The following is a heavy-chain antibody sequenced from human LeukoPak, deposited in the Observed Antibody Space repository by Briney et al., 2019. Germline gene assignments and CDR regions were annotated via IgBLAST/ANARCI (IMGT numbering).Heavy chain of an antibody. CDR3: AKDSFPSGFYICYFDY. D-gene: IGHD3-22*01. Sequence: GGSLGLSCAASGFTFSNYGMHWVRQAPDKGLEWVAFIQYDGSNQYYADSVKGRFTISRDNSKNTLFLQMNSLRAEDTAVYFCAKDSFPSGFYICYFDYWGQGTLVTVSS. J-gene: IGHJ4*02. CDR2: IQYDGSNQ. CDR1: GFTFSNYG. V-gene: IGHV3-30*02.